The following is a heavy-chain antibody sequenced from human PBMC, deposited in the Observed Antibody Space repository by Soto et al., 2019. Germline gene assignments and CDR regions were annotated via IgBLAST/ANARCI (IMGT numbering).Heavy chain of an antibody. CDR1: GYTFTSYG. V-gene: IGHV1-18*04. CDR3: ARDGYSSRWELLSGFGY. CDR2: ISAYNGNT. D-gene: IGHD6-13*01. J-gene: IGHJ4*02. Sequence: AAGKVSCKDSGYTFTSYGISWVRQAPGQGLEWMGWISAYNGNTNYAQKLQGRVTMTTDTSTSTAYMELRSLRSDDTAVYYCARDGYSSRWELLSGFGYWGQGTLFPVSS.